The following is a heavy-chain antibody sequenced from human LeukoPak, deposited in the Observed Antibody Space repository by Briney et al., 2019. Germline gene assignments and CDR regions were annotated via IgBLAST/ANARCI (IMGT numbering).Heavy chain of an antibody. CDR1: GYTFTGYY. CDR2: INPNNGGT. J-gene: IGHJ4*02. V-gene: IGHV1-2*02. Sequence: ASVKVSCKASGYTFTGYYMHWVRQAPGQGLEWVGWINPNNGGTSYAQKFQGRVTMTRDTSITTAYMELPTLTSDDTAVYYCARGSTSPVPNFDYWGQGTLVTVSS. CDR3: ARGSTSPVPNFDY. D-gene: IGHD2-2*01.